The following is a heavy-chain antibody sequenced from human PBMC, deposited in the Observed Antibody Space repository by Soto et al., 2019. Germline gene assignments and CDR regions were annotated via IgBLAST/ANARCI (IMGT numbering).Heavy chain of an antibody. J-gene: IGHJ3*02. CDR3: ASAPTHEGYCSGGSCYKKTPAFDI. CDR2: ISAYNGNT. Sequence: ASVKVSCKASGYTFTSYGISWVRQAPGQGLEWMGWISAYNGNTNYAQKLQGRVTMTTDTSTSTAYMELRSLRSDDTAVYYCASAPTHEGYCSGGSCYKKTPAFDIWGQGTMVTVSS. D-gene: IGHD2-15*01. CDR1: GYTFTSYG. V-gene: IGHV1-18*01.